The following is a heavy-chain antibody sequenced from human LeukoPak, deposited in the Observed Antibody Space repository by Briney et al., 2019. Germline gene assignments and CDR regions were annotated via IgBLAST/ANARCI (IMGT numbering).Heavy chain of an antibody. CDR2: ISGSGSTI. V-gene: IGHV3-23*01. CDR1: GFTFSSYA. Sequence: PPGGSLRLSCAASGFTFSSYAMSWVRQAPGKGLEWVSAISGSGSTIYYADSVKGRFTISRDNAKNSLYLQMNSLRAEDTAVYYCARVLLRYYYGMDVWGQGTTVTVSS. J-gene: IGHJ6*02. CDR3: ARVLLRYYYGMDV.